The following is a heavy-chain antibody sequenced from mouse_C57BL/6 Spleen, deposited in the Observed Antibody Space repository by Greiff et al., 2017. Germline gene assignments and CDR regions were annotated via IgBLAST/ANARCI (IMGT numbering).Heavy chain of an antibody. Sequence: EVQLQQSGPELVKPGASVKISCKASGYTFTDYYMNWVKQSHGKSLEWIGDINPNNGGTSYNQKFKGKATLTVDKSASTAYMELRSLTSEDSAVYYCARGGGARDYWGQVTTLTVSS. CDR3: ARGGGARDY. V-gene: IGHV1-26*01. CDR2: INPNNGGT. CDR1: GYTFTDYY. D-gene: IGHD1-1*02. J-gene: IGHJ2*01.